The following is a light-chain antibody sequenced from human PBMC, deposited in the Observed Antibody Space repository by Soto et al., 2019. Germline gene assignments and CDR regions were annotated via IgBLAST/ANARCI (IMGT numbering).Light chain of an antibody. CDR1: SSDVGGYNY. Sequence: QSALTQPPSASGSPGQSVTISCTGTSSDVGGYNYVSWYQQHPGKAPKLMIYEVSKRPSGVPDRFSGSKSGNTASPTVSGLQAEDEADYYCSSYAGSNNFDVVFGGGTKLTVL. V-gene: IGLV2-8*01. CDR3: SSYAGSNNFDVV. J-gene: IGLJ2*01. CDR2: EVS.